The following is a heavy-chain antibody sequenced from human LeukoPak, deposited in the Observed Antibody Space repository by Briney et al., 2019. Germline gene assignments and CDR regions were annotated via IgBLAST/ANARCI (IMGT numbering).Heavy chain of an antibody. CDR1: GFTFSNAW. CDR3: AKARGTRDGPFDF. V-gene: IGHV3-30*18. Sequence: GGSLRLSCAASGFTFSNAWMSWVRQAPGKGLEWVAVISYDGSQKNYVDSVKGRLSISRDNSKNTLYLQMNTLRTEDTAVYFCAKARGTRDGPFDFWGQGTLVTVSS. J-gene: IGHJ3*01. CDR2: ISYDGSQK. D-gene: IGHD3-16*01.